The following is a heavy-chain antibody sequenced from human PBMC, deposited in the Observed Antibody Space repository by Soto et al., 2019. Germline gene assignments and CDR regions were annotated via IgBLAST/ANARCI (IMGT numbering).Heavy chain of an antibody. J-gene: IGHJ4*02. CDR2: IDADGSTT. Sequence: GGSLRLSCVASGFSFRSYWIHWVRQVPGKGLVWVSRIDADGSTTRYADSVRGRFTISRDNAKNTLYLQMSSLSAEDTAVYYCARDGGADTPFDYWGQGTLVTVSS. CDR1: GFSFRSYW. V-gene: IGHV3-74*01. CDR3: ARDGGADTPFDY. D-gene: IGHD3-16*01.